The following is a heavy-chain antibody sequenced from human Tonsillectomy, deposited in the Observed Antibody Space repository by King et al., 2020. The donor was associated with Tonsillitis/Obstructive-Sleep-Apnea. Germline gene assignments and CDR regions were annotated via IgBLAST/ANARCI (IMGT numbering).Heavy chain of an antibody. Sequence: VQLVESGGGLVQPGRSLRLSCTASGFTFGDYAMNWVRQAPGKGLEWVGFIRSKVYGVTTEYAASVKGRFNISRDDSKSIAYLQMNSLTTEDTAVYYCTRDSYYDFWSGYSYYFDYWGQGTLVTVSS. J-gene: IGHJ4*02. CDR3: TRDSYYDFWSGYSYYFDY. D-gene: IGHD3-3*01. CDR2: IRSKVYGVTT. CDR1: GFTFGDYA. V-gene: IGHV3-49*04.